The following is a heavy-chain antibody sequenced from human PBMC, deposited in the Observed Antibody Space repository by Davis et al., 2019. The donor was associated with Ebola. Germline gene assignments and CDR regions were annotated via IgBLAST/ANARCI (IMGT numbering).Heavy chain of an antibody. D-gene: IGHD6-6*01. V-gene: IGHV5-51*01. CDR1: GYSFTSYW. CDR2: IYPGDSDT. CDR3: ARGIAAARVRYYYTMDV. Sequence: GGSLRLSCKGSGYSFTSYWIGWVRQMPGKGLEWMGIIYPGDSDTRYSPSFQGQVTISADKSISTTYLQWSSLKASDTAMYYCARGIAAARVRYYYTMDVWGQGTTVTVSS. J-gene: IGHJ6*02.